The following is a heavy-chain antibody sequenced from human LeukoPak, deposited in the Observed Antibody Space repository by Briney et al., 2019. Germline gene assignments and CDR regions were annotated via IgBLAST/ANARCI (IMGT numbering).Heavy chain of an antibody. Sequence: GGSLRLSCAASRFTFSGYPFHRVPRAPGKGRKGVTVQDGNNKYYTDSVKGRFTISRDNSKNTLYLQMNSLRAEDTAVYYCARDNRGYSGYHFDHWGQGTLVTVSS. J-gene: IGHJ4*02. CDR2: QDGNNK. CDR3: ARDNRGYSGYHFDH. CDR1: RFTFSGYP. V-gene: IGHV3-30-3*01. D-gene: IGHD5-12*01.